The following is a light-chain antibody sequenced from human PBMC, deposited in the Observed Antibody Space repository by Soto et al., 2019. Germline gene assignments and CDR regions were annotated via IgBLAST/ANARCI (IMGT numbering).Light chain of an antibody. J-gene: IGKJ1*01. CDR3: QQYGSSPTT. CDR2: GAS. CDR1: QSVSSGF. Sequence: EIVLTQSPGTLSLSPVERATLSCRASQSVSSGFVAWFQQKPGEAPRLLIYGASSRATVIPDRLSGSGSGTDFTLTISRLEPEDFAVYYCQQYGSSPTTFGQGTKVDIK. V-gene: IGKV3-20*01.